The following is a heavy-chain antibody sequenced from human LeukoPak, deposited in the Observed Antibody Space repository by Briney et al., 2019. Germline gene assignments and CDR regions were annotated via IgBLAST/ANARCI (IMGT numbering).Heavy chain of an antibody. CDR2: IIPIFGTA. J-gene: IGHJ4*02. V-gene: IGHV1-69*13. CDR1: GGTFSSYA. CDR3: ARTHMVRGVMNDY. Sequence: SVKVSCKVSGGTFSSYAISWVRQAPGQGLEWMGGIIPIFGTANYAQKFQGRVTITADESTSTAYMELSSLRSEDTAVYYCARTHMVRGVMNDYWGQGTLVTVSS. D-gene: IGHD3-10*01.